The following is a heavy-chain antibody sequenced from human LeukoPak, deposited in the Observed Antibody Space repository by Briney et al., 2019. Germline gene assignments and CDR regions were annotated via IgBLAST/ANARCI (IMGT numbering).Heavy chain of an antibody. CDR2: IYYSGSI. J-gene: IGHJ3*02. CDR1: GGSISSYY. V-gene: IGHV4-59*01. Sequence: PSENLSLTCTVSGGSISSYYWSWIRQPPGKGLEWIGYIYYSGSINYNPSLKSRLTISVDTSKNQFSLKLSSVTAANTAVYYCARVRGYSDRDLFVEDAFDICGQGTMVTVSS. D-gene: IGHD5-18*01. CDR3: ARVRGYSDRDLFVEDAFDI.